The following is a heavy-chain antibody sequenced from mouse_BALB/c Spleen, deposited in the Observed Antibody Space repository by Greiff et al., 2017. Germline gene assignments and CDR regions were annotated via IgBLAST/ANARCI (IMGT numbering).Heavy chain of an antibody. D-gene: IGHD2-1*01. V-gene: IGHV14-4*02. CDR3: ARSGYYGNYGY. J-gene: IGHJ2*01. CDR1: GFNIKDYY. CDR2: IDPENGDT. Sequence: VQLQQSGAELVRSGASVKLSCTASGFNIKDYYMHWVKQRPEQGLEWIGWIDPENGDTEYAPKFQGKATMTADTSSNTAYLQLSSLTSEDTAVYYCARSGYYGNYGYWGQGTTLTVSS.